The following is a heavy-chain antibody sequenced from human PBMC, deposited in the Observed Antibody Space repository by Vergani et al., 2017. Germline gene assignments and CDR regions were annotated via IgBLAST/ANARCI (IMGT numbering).Heavy chain of an antibody. V-gene: IGHV3-30*02. CDR3: APVGATMDRVYFDY. D-gene: IGHD1-26*01. CDR2: IRYDGSNK. Sequence: QVQLVESGGGVVQPGGSLRLSCAASGFTFSSYGMHWVRQAPGKGLEWVAFIRYDGSNKYYADSVKGRFTISRDNSKNTLYLQMNSLRAEDTAVYYCAPVGATMDRVYFDYWGQGTLVTVSS. CDR1: GFTFSSYG. J-gene: IGHJ4*02.